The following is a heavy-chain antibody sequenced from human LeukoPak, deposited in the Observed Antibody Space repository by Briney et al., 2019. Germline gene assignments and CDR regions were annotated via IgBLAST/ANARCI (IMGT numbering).Heavy chain of an antibody. CDR1: GDSISSFH. CDR3: ARRFGWDSFDY. D-gene: IGHD1-26*01. CDR2: IYYSGST. V-gene: IGHV4-59*08. Sequence: TSETLSLTCTVSGDSISSFHWSWIRQPPGKGLECIGYIYYSGSTNYNPSLKSRVTISVDTSKNQFSLRLNSVTAADTAVYYCARRFGWDSFDYWGQGTLVTVSS. J-gene: IGHJ4*02.